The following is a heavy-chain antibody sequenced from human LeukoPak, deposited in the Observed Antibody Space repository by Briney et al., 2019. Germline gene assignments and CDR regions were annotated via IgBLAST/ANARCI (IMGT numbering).Heavy chain of an antibody. D-gene: IGHD1-26*01. CDR2: IKSKTDGGTT. J-gene: IGHJ4*02. Sequence: GGSLRLSCAASGFTFSNAWMRWVRQAAGKGLEWVGRIKSKTDGGTTDYAAPVKGRFTISRDDSKNTLYLQMNSLKTEDTAVYYCKLFASYERDYWGQGTLVTVSS. V-gene: IGHV3-15*01. CDR1: GFTFSNAW. CDR3: KLFASYERDY.